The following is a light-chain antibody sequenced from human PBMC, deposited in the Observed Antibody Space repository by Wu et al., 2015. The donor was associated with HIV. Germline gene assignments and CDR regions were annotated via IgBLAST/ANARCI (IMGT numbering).Light chain of an antibody. V-gene: IGKV3-11*01. Sequence: EIVLTQSPATLSLSSGETATLSCRASRSVSGTLAWYQQKPGQALRLLIYDASSRATGVPARFSGSGSFTDFTLTISSLEPEDSAVYYCQHHSSWPPTFGHGTRLEIK. CDR3: QHHSSWPPT. J-gene: IGKJ5*01. CDR1: RSVSGT. CDR2: DAS.